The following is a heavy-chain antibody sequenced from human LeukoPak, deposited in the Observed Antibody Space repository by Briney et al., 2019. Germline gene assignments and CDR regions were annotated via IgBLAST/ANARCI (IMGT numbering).Heavy chain of an antibody. CDR2: ISYDGSNK. J-gene: IGHJ4*02. Sequence: GRSLRLSCAASGFTFSSYGMHWVRQAPGKGLEWVAVISYDGSNKYYADSVKGRFTISRDNSKNTLYLRMNSLRAEDTAVYYCAKAKQLVRGGFLIGYWGQGTLVTVSS. CDR1: GFTFSSYG. D-gene: IGHD6-6*01. V-gene: IGHV3-30*18. CDR3: AKAKQLVRGGFLIGY.